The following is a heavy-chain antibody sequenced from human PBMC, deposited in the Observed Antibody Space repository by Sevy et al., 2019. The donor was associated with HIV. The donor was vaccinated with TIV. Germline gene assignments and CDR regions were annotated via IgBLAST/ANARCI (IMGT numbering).Heavy chain of an antibody. V-gene: IGHV3-73*01. CDR1: GFTFSGSA. D-gene: IGHD3-10*01. Sequence: GGSLRLSCAASGFTFSGSAMHWVRQASGKGLEWVGRIRSKANSYATAYAASVKGRFTISRDDSKNTAYLQMNSLKTEDTAVYYCTSQGTMVRGGYDDYWGQGTLVTVSS. CDR3: TSQGTMVRGGYDDY. CDR2: IRSKANSYAT. J-gene: IGHJ4*02.